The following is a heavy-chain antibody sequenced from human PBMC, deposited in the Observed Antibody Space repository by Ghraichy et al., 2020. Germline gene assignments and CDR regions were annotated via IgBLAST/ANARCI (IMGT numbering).Heavy chain of an antibody. Sequence: GGSLRLSCAASGFTFSRYGMHWVRQAPGKRLECVALIWSDGNHKYYADSVPGRFPISRDNSETTLYLQMNSLRADDTGVYYWATEDASGNFEYWGQGTQVTVSA. V-gene: IGHV3-33*01. CDR1: GFTFSRYG. D-gene: IGHD3-10*01. J-gene: IGHJ4*02. CDR3: ATEDASGNFEY. CDR2: IWSDGNHK.